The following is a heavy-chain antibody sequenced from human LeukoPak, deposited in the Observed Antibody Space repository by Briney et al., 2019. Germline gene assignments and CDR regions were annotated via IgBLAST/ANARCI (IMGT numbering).Heavy chain of an antibody. D-gene: IGHD2-2*01. CDR2: IYPGDSDT. V-gene: IGHV5-51*01. J-gene: IGHJ4*02. Sequence: GGSLRLSCAASGFTFSRYWMSWVRQAPGKGLEWMGIIYPGDSDTRYSPSFQGQVTMSADKSINTAYLQWSSLKASDTAMYYCARRQGCSSTSCPPDSWGQGTLVTVSS. CDR3: ARRQGCSSTSCPPDS. CDR1: GFTFSRYW.